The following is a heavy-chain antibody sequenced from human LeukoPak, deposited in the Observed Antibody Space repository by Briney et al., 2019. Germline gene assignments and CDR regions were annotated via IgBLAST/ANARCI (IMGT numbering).Heavy chain of an antibody. V-gene: IGHV5-51*01. J-gene: IGHJ4*02. Sequence: GESLNISCKGSGYRFTSCWIGWVRQIPGKGLEWMGIIYPGDSDTRYSPSFQGQVTISADKSISTAYLQWSSLKASDTAMYYCARQIAVDSVRGEFDYWGQGALVTVSS. CDR1: GYRFTSCW. D-gene: IGHD3-10*01. CDR3: ARQIAVDSVRGEFDY. CDR2: IYPGDSDT.